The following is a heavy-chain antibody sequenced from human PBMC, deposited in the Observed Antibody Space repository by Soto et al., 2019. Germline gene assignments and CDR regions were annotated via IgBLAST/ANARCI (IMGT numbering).Heavy chain of an antibody. CDR2: VYSSGGT. V-gene: IGHV4-4*07. Sequence: SETLSLTCTVSVGSMSSYYGTWIRQPAGKGLEWIGRVYSSGGTHYNPSLKSRVTISLDTSKNQFSLRLLSVTDADTAVSYCARGQRFSDWFDPWGQGTLVTVSS. CDR1: VGSMSSYY. J-gene: IGHJ5*02. CDR3: ARGQRFSDWFDP. D-gene: IGHD3-3*01.